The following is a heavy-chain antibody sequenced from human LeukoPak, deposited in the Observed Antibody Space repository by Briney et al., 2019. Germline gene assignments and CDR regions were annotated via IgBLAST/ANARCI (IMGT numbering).Heavy chain of an antibody. V-gene: IGHV3-21*01. Sequence: GGSLRLSCAASGFSFSSYSMNLVRQAPGKGLEWVSSISSSSSYIYYADSVKGRFTISRDNAKNSLYLQMNSLRAEDTAVYYCAREGAAGYYFDYWGQGTLVTVSS. D-gene: IGHD6-13*01. CDR3: AREGAAGYYFDY. CDR2: ISSSSSYI. J-gene: IGHJ4*02. CDR1: GFSFSSYS.